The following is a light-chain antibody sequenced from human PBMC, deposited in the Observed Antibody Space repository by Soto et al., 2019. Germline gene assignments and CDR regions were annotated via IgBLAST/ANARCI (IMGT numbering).Light chain of an antibody. CDR1: SSNIGAGYD. Sequence: QSVLPQPPSVSGAPGQRVTLSCTESSSNIGAGYDVHWYQQLPGTAPKLLIYGNSNRPSGVPDRFSGSKSGTSASLAITGLQAEDEADYYCQSYDSSLSGWVFGGGTKLTVL. J-gene: IGLJ3*02. V-gene: IGLV1-40*01. CDR3: QSYDSSLSGWV. CDR2: GNS.